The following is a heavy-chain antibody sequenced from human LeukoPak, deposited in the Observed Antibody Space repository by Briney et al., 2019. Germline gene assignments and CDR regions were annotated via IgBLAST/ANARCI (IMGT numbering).Heavy chain of an antibody. Sequence: PGGSLRLSCAASGFTFSGYSMNWVRQAPGKGLEWVSSISSSSSYIYYADSVKGRFTISRDNAKNSLYLQMNSLRAEDTAVYYCARLYCSGGSCYDYWGQGTLVTVSS. D-gene: IGHD2-15*01. CDR2: ISSSSSYI. CDR1: GFTFSGYS. CDR3: ARLYCSGGSCYDY. V-gene: IGHV3-21*01. J-gene: IGHJ4*02.